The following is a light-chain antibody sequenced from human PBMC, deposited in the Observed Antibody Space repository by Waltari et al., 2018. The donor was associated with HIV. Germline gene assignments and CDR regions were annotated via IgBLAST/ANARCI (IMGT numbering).Light chain of an antibody. CDR1: QSVNTY. V-gene: IGKV1-5*03. CDR3: QQYSSKSWT. J-gene: IGKJ1*01. CDR2: KTS. Sequence: IQMTQSPSALSASVGDRVTITCRASQSVNTYLAWYQQRPGEAPNLLIFKTSSLQTGVPSRFSGSGSGTEFTLTISDLQPDDFGTYYCQQYSSKSWTFGQGTKVEVK.